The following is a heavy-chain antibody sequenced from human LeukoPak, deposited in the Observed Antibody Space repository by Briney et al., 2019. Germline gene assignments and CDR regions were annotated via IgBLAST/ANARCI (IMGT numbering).Heavy chain of an antibody. Sequence: GGSLRLSCAASGFTFSSYSMNWVRQAPGKGLEWVSYISSSSSTIYYADSVKGRFTISRDNAKNSLYLQMNSLRAEDTAVYYCARGVYGDYGWFDPWGQGTLVTVSS. CDR1: GFTFSSYS. CDR2: ISSSSSTI. CDR3: ARGVYGDYGWFDP. V-gene: IGHV3-48*01. J-gene: IGHJ5*02. D-gene: IGHD4-17*01.